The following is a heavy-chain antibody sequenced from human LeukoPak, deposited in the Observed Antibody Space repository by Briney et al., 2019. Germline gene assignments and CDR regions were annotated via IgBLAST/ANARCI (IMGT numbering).Heavy chain of an antibody. CDR1: GASISSYY. CDR3: ARDLPNYDILTGYINNWFDP. V-gene: IGHV4-59*01. J-gene: IGHJ5*02. Sequence: SETLSLTCSVSGASISSYYWSWIRQPPGKGLEWIGYIYYSGSTNYNPSLKSRVTISVDTSKNQFSLKLSSVTAADTAVYYCARDLPNYDILTGYINNWFDPWGQGTLVTVSS. CDR2: IYYSGST. D-gene: IGHD3-9*01.